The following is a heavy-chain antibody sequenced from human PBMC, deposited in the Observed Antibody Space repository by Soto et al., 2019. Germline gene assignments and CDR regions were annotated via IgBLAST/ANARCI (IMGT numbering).Heavy chain of an antibody. CDR1: EFTFNTYW. Sequence: EAQRVNSGGDLVQPGGSLRLSCAASEFTFNTYWMTWVRQAAGKGLEWVANIKQDGSEKYYVDSVKGRFTISRDNAKNSLYLPMNSLRTEDTAVYYCARIPRPGWYFDLWGRGTLVTVSS. CDR3: ARIPRPGWYFDL. J-gene: IGHJ2*01. V-gene: IGHV3-7*05. CDR2: IKQDGSEK. D-gene: IGHD6-6*01.